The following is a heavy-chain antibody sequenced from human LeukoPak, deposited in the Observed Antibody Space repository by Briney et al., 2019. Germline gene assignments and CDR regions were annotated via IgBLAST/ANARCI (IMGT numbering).Heavy chain of an antibody. CDR3: AFGREVHSGSYTR. V-gene: IGHV1-69*04. CDR1: GGTFSNYA. Sequence: SVKVSCKASGGTFSNYAISWVRQAPGQGLEWMGRIIPFLDIADYAQRFQGRVTITADKSTSVAYMELSSLRSEDTAVYYCAFGREVHSGSYTRWGQGTLVTVSS. J-gene: IGHJ4*02. CDR2: IIPFLDIA. D-gene: IGHD1-26*01.